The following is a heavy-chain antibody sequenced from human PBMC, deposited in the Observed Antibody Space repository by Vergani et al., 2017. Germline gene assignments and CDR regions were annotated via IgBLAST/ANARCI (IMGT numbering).Heavy chain of an antibody. CDR3: AREREYSSGWFDY. CDR2: ISYDGSNK. V-gene: IGHV3-30*04. CDR1: GFTFSSYA. D-gene: IGHD6-19*01. Sequence: QVQLVESGGGVVQPGRSLRLSCAASGFTFSSYAMHWVRQAPGKGLEWVAVISYDGSNKYYVDSVKGRFTISRDNSKNTLYLQMNSLRAEDTAVYYCAREREYSSGWFDYWGQGTLVTVSS. J-gene: IGHJ4*02.